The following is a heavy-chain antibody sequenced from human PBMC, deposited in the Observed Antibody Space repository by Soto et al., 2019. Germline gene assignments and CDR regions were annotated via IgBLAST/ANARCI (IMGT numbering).Heavy chain of an antibody. Sequence: NGSGPTLVNPTQTLTLTCTFSGFSLSTSGVGVGWIRQPPGKALEWLALIYWDDNKRYSPPLKGRLTITKDTSKNQVVLTMTNMDPVDTATYYCAHRTASSSSRGFDIWGQGTMVTVSS. CDR1: GFSLSTSGVG. D-gene: IGHD6-6*01. CDR3: AHRTASSSSRGFDI. V-gene: IGHV2-5*02. CDR2: IYWDDNK. J-gene: IGHJ3*02.